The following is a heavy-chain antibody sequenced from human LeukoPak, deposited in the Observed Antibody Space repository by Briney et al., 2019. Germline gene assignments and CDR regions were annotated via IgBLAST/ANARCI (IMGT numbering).Heavy chain of an antibody. D-gene: IGHD5-18*01. V-gene: IGHV3-23*01. CDR1: GFTFSSYA. J-gene: IGHJ4*02. Sequence: PGGSLRLSCAASGFTFSSYAMSWVRQAPGKGLEWVSAISGSGGSTYYADSVKGRFTISRDNSRNTLYLQMNSLRAEDTAVYCCAKVSRDTAMVDPDFDYWGQGTLVTVSS. CDR2: ISGSGGST. CDR3: AKVSRDTAMVDPDFDY.